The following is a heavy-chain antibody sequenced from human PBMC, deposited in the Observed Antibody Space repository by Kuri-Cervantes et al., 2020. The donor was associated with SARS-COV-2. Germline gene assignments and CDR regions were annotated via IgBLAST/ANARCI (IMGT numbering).Heavy chain of an antibody. V-gene: IGHV3-11*04. Sequence: GGSLRLSCTASGFIFSDYYMTWIRQAPGKGLEWVSNIDPSGTTKYYADSVKGRFTISRDNAKNSLYLQMSSLRAEDTAVYYCARPYSSSSAYSYFYYMDIWGKGTTVTVSS. CDR2: IDPSGTTK. D-gene: IGHD6-6*01. J-gene: IGHJ6*03. CDR3: ARPYSSSSAYSYFYYMDI. CDR1: GFIFSDYY.